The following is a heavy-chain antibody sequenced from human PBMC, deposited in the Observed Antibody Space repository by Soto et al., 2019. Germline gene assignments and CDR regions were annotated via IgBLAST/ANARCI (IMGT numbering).Heavy chain of an antibody. Sequence: SETLSLTCAVYGGSFSGYYWSWIRQPPGKGLEWIGEINHSGSTNYNPSLKSRVTISVDTSKNQFSLKLSSVTAADTAVYYCARGVVLGDIVVVPAAIGTYYYYYMDVWGKGTTVTVSS. J-gene: IGHJ6*03. CDR3: ARGVVLGDIVVVPAAIGTYYYYYMDV. CDR1: GGSFSGYY. CDR2: INHSGST. V-gene: IGHV4-34*01. D-gene: IGHD2-2*02.